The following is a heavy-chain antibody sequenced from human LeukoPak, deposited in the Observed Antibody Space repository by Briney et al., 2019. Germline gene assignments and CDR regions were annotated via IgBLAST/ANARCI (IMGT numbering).Heavy chain of an antibody. CDR1: GFTFSSYA. CDR3: ARASIAAAGIGVGDAFDI. D-gene: IGHD6-13*01. V-gene: IGHV3-21*01. J-gene: IGHJ3*02. CDR2: ISSSGYI. Sequence: GGSLRLSCAASGFTFSSYAMNWVRQAPGKGLEWVSSISSSGYIYYADSVKGRFTISRDNTKNSLYLQMNSLRAEDTAVYYCARASIAAAGIGVGDAFDIWGQGTMVTVSS.